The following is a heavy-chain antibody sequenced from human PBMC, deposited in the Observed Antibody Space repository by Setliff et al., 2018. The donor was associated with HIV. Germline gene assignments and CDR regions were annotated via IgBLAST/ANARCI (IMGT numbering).Heavy chain of an antibody. D-gene: IGHD2-2*02. CDR2: MLSTGERT. J-gene: IGHJ4*02. CDR1: GFTFSNYA. CDR3: AREGARCTSVMCYTPDY. V-gene: IGHV3-23*01. Sequence: GGSLRLSCAASGFTFSNYAMSWVRQAPGEGLEWVSAMLSTGERTFYADSVKGRFTISRDNSKNTVYLQMNSMRAEDTSEYYCAREGARCTSVMCYTPDYWGQGTLFTVSS.